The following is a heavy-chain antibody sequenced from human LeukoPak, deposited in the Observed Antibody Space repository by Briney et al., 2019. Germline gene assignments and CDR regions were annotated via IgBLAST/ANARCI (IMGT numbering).Heavy chain of an antibody. Sequence: SETLSLTCTVSGGSVSSGSYYWSWIRQPPGKGLEWIGYIDYSGSTNYNPSLKGRVTISVDTSKNQFSLKLSSVTAADTAVYYCAREKVYAGSYGDYRLFDYWGQGTLVTVSS. CDR1: GGSVSSGSYY. CDR3: AREKVYAGSYGDYRLFDY. V-gene: IGHV4-61*01. J-gene: IGHJ4*02. CDR2: IDYSGST. D-gene: IGHD4-17*01.